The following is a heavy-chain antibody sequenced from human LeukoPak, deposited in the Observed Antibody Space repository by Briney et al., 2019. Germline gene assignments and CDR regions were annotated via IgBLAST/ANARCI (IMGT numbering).Heavy chain of an antibody. CDR1: GGTFSRYA. J-gene: IGHJ4*02. CDR2: IIPIFATA. CDR3: ARGITMIVV. Sequence: SVKVSCKASGGTFSRYAISWVRQAPGQGVDCIVRIIPIFATATYSQNFQGRVTITTDQSTSTAYMELSSLRSEDTAVYYCARGITMIVVWGQGTLVTVSS. V-gene: IGHV1-69*05. D-gene: IGHD3-22*01.